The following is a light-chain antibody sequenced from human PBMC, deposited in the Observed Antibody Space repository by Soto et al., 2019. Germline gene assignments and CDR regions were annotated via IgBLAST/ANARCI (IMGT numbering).Light chain of an antibody. J-gene: IGLJ2*01. CDR3: AAWDDSLSGRV. CDR1: SANIGSNY. V-gene: IGLV1-47*01. CDR2: RNN. Sequence: QSVLTQPPSASVTPGQRVTISCSGSSANIGSNYVSWYQHLPGTAPKLLTFRNNERPSGVPDRFSGSKSGTSASLAISGLRSEDEADYYCAAWDDSLSGRVFGGGTKLTVL.